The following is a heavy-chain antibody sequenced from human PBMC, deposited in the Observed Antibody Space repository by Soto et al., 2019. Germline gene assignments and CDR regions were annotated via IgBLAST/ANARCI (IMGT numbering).Heavy chain of an antibody. CDR2: TYYRSQWYN. CDR3: ARWAHAGNFDM. V-gene: IGHV6-1*01. J-gene: IGHJ3*02. CDR1: GDSVSTSSAA. Sequence: PLQQSGPGLVNPSQTLSLTCAISGDSVSTSSAAWTWIRQSPSRGLEWLGRTYYRSQWYNDYAVSMKSRITINPDTSKNQFSLQLSSVTPEDTAVYYCARWAHAGNFDMWGQGTKVTVSS.